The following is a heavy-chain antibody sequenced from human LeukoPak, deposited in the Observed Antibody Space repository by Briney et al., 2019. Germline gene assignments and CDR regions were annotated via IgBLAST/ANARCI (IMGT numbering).Heavy chain of an antibody. CDR1: GFTFSSYS. CDR2: ISSSSSYI. J-gene: IGHJ4*02. CDR3: ARESRDCSGGSCYDLHRYFDY. D-gene: IGHD2-15*01. Sequence: PGGSLRLSCAASGFTFSSYSMNWVRQAPGKGLEWVSSISSSSSYIYYADSVKGRFTISRDNAKNSLYLQMNSLRAEDTAVYYCARESRDCSGGSCYDLHRYFDYWGQGTLVTVSS. V-gene: IGHV3-21*01.